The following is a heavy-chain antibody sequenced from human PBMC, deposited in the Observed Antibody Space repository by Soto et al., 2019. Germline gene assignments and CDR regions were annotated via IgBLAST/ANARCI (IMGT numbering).Heavy chain of an antibody. Sequence: QVQLRESGPGLVKPSQTLSLTCTVSGGSINSGGYYWNWIRQHPGKGLEWIGYMYYSGITYYNPFPRSRIIISADTSENLYSLKLSSVTAADTAVYFCARGYSQSGYSSSRVFDYWGQGTLVNVSS. CDR1: GGSINSGGYY. V-gene: IGHV4-31*03. J-gene: IGHJ4*02. CDR3: ARGYSQSGYSSSRVFDY. D-gene: IGHD6-13*01. CDR2: MYYSGIT.